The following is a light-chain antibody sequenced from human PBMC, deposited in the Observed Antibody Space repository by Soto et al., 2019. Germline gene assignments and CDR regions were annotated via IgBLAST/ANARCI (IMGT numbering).Light chain of an antibody. CDR2: EVT. J-gene: IGLJ1*01. Sequence: QSVLTQPPSASGSPGQSVTISCTGTSSDVADYKDVSWYQQHPGKAPKLIIYEVTKRPSGVPDRFSGSKSGNTASLTVSGLQAEDDADYSCSSNAGSDNYVFGPGTNVTVL. CDR3: SSNAGSDNYV. V-gene: IGLV2-8*01. CDR1: SSDVADYKD.